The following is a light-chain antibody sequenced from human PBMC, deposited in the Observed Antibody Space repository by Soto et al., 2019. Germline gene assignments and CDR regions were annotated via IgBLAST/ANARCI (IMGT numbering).Light chain of an antibody. V-gene: IGLV4-69*01. CDR3: QTWGTGYVV. Sequence: QLVLTQPPSASASLGASVKLTCTLTSGHSSYTIAWHQQRPEKGPRYLMRLNSDGSHSKGDGIPDRFSGSSSGAERYLTISSLQSEDEADYYCQTWGTGYVVFGGGTKLTVL. J-gene: IGLJ2*01. CDR2: LNSDGSH. CDR1: SGHSSYT.